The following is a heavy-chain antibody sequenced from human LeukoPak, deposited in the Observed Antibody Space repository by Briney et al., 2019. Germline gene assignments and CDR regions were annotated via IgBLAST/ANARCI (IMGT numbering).Heavy chain of an antibody. CDR3: ARDGAAAGYLYYYYYGMDV. Sequence: PSETLSLTCTVSGYSISSGYYWGWNRQPPGKGLEWIGSIYHSGSTYYNPSLKSRVTISVDTSKNQFSLKLSSVTAADTAVYYCARDGAAAGYLYYYYYGMDVWGQGTTVTVSS. V-gene: IGHV4-38-2*02. CDR1: GYSISSGYY. CDR2: IYHSGST. D-gene: IGHD6-13*01. J-gene: IGHJ6*02.